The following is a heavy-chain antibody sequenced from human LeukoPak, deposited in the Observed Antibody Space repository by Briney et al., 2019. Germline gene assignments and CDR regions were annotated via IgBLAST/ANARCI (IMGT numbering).Heavy chain of an antibody. CDR3: ARVTLWHYFDY. Sequence: GGSLRLSCAASGFTFSSYSMNWVRQAPGKGLEWVSYISSSSTIYYADSVKGRFTISRDNAKNSLYLQMNSLRAEDTAVYYCARVTLWHYFDYWGQGTLVTVSS. CDR2: ISSSSTI. J-gene: IGHJ4*02. D-gene: IGHD2-21*01. CDR1: GFTFSSYS. V-gene: IGHV3-48*01.